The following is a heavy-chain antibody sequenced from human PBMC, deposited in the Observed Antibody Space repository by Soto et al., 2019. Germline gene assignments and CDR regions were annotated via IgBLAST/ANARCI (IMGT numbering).Heavy chain of an antibody. CDR1: GVTFNNYG. J-gene: IGHJ6*02. D-gene: IGHD1-7*01. V-gene: IGHV3-30*18. CDR3: AKDRGTNYYYSYMYAMGD. Sequence: PGGSLRLSCAASGVTFNNYGMHWVRKATGKGLEWVAVISGDGRNQYYADSVKGRFTISRDNSKNTLYLQMNNLRVEDTAVYFCAKDRGTNYYYSYMYAMGDWGLGTTVTVSS. CDR2: ISGDGRNQ.